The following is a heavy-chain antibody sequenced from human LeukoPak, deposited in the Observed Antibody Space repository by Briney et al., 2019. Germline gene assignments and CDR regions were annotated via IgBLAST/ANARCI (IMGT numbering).Heavy chain of an antibody. Sequence: GGSLRLSCAASGFAFPNYWMVWVRQAPGKGLEWVASIGKDGSEKSYVDSVKGRFTISRDNARNSLYLQMSSLRVEDTAVYYCTRDIVYLQLEYWGQGALVTVSS. D-gene: IGHD2-15*01. CDR1: GFAFPNYW. J-gene: IGHJ4*02. CDR2: IGKDGSEK. CDR3: TRDIVYLQLEY. V-gene: IGHV3-7*01.